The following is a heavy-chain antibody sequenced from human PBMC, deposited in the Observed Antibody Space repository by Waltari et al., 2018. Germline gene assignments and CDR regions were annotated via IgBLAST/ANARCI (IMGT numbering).Heavy chain of an antibody. CDR2: INWNSGTR. CDR1: GFIFDDYG. CDR3: TKDMDGATAMAPRLDF. D-gene: IGHD5-18*01. V-gene: IGHV3-9*01. Sequence: VHLVESGGGLVRPGRSLRLSCAASGFIFDDYGMDWVRQAPGKGLEWVAGINWNSGTRHYADYVKGRFTISRDNAENSLYLQMNSLTTEDTAVYYCTKDMDGATAMAPRLDFWGQGTLVTVSS. J-gene: IGHJ4*02.